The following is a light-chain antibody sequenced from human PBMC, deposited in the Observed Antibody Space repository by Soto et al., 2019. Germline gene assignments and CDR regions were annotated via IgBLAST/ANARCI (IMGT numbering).Light chain of an antibody. V-gene: IGKV1-5*01. Sequence: DIQMTQSPSTLSGSVGDRATITCRASQTISSWLAWYQQKPGKAPKLLIYDASSLESGVPSRFSGSGSGTEFTLTISSLQPDDFATYYCQHQRTFGQGTKVDIK. J-gene: IGKJ1*01. CDR1: QTISSW. CDR3: QHQRT. CDR2: DAS.